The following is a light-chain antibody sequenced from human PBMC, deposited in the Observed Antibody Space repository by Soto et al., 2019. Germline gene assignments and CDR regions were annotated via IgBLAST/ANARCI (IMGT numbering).Light chain of an antibody. CDR3: QQSYITPYT. CDR2: AAS. J-gene: IGKJ2*01. CDR1: QSISSY. V-gene: IGKV1-39*01. Sequence: DIQMTQSPSSLSASVGDRVTITCRASQSISSYLNWYQQKPGKAPKLLIYAASSLQSGVPSRFSGSGSGTDFTLTISSLQPEDFATYDCQQSYITPYTFGQGTKLEIK.